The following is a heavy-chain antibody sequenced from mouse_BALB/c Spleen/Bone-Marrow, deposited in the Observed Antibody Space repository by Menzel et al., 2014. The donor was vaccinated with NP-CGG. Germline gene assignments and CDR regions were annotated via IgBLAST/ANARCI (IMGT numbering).Heavy chain of an antibody. J-gene: IGHJ3*01. V-gene: IGHV1-26*01. Sequence: VQLQQSGPELVKPGASVKMSCKATGYTFTDYYMKWVKQSHGKNLEWIGGINPNNGDTFYNQKFKGKATLTVDTSSSTAYMQPNSLTSEDSAVYYCVTKGSSGYGLFAYWGQGTLVTVSA. CDR1: GYTFTDYY. CDR3: VTKGSSGYGLFAY. D-gene: IGHD3-1*01. CDR2: INPNNGDT.